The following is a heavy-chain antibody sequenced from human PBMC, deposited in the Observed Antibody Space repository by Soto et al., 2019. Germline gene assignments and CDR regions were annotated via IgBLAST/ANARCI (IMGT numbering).Heavy chain of an antibody. D-gene: IGHD3-22*01. Sequence: PGGSLRLSCAASGFTFSSYAMSWVRQAPGKGLEWVSAISGSGGSTYYADSVKGRFTISRDNSKNTLYLQMNSLRAEDTAVYYCAKEFVGGKYYYDSSYTDYWGQGTLVTVSS. CDR2: ISGSGGST. V-gene: IGHV3-23*01. CDR3: AKEFVGGKYYYDSSYTDY. CDR1: GFTFSSYA. J-gene: IGHJ4*02.